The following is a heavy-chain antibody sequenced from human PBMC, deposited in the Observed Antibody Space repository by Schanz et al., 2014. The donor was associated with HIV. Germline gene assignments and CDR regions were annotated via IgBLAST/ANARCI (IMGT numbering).Heavy chain of an antibody. Sequence: QVQLVQSGAEVKKPGASVKVSCKASGYTFTSYGISWVRQAPGQGLEWMGWISAYNGNTNYAQKFQGRVTMTTDTSTTTAYMELRSLRSDDTAVYYCATLYYYDSSGYLNYYDYWGQGTLVTVSS. D-gene: IGHD3-22*01. CDR2: ISAYNGNT. CDR1: GYTFTSYG. J-gene: IGHJ4*02. V-gene: IGHV1-18*01. CDR3: ATLYYYDSSGYLNYYDY.